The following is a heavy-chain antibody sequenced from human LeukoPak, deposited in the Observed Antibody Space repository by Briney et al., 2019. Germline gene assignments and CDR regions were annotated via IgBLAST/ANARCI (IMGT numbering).Heavy chain of an antibody. D-gene: IGHD6-13*01. CDR2: INAGNGNT. J-gene: IGHJ3*02. V-gene: IGHV1-3*01. Sequence: ASVKVSCKASGGTFSSYAISWVRQAPGQRLEWMGWINAGNGNTKYSQKFQGRVTMTEDTSTDTAYMELSSLRSEDTAVYYCATGPSSSWYSDAFDIWGQGTMVTVSS. CDR1: GGTFSSYA. CDR3: ATGPSSSWYSDAFDI.